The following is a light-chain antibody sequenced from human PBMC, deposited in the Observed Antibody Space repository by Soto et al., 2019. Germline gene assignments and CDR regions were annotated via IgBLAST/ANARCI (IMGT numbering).Light chain of an antibody. J-gene: IGKJ1*01. CDR3: QQYNSYSWT. V-gene: IGKV1-5*01. CDR2: DGS. Sequence: DIQMTQSPSTLSATVGYRVTITCRASQSISSWLAWYPQKPGKAPKLLIYDGSSLESGDPSRFSGSGSGTEFTLTISSLQPDDFATYYCQQYNSYSWTFGQGTKVEIK. CDR1: QSISSW.